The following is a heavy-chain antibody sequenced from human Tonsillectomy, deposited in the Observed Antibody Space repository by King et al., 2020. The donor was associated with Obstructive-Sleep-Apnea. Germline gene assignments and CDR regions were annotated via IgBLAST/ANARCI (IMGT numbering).Heavy chain of an antibody. CDR3: ARGPIERSGSYIFDY. V-gene: IGHV4-4*02. CDR1: GGSISSSNW. J-gene: IGHJ4*02. CDR2: IYHSGST. D-gene: IGHD3-10*01. Sequence: QLQESGPGLVKPSGTLSLTCAVSGGSISSSNWWSWVRQPPGKGLEWIGEIYHSGSTTSNPPLKSRVTISVDKSKNQFSLKLSSVTAADTAVYYCARGPIERSGSYIFDYWGQGTLVTVSS.